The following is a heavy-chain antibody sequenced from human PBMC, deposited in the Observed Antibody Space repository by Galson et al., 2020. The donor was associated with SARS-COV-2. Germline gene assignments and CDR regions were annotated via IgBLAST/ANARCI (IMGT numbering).Heavy chain of an antibody. CDR2: MSSDGDKE. J-gene: IGHJ6*02. V-gene: IGHV3-30-3*02. CDR1: GFTFSDYA. D-gene: IGHD2-2*01. CDR3: AKNQLPAYYYNGMDV. Sequence: GGSLRLSCAASGFTFSDYAMHWVRQAPGKGLEWVAVMSSDGDKEYYADSVKGRFTISRDNPKNTLYLQMSSLRAEDTAVYYCAKNQLPAYYYNGMDVWGQGTTVTVSS.